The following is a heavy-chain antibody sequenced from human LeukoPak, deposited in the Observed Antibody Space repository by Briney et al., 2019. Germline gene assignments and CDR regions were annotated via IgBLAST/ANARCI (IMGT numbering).Heavy chain of an antibody. Sequence: GESLKISCKGSGYSFTSYWSGWVRQMPGKGLEWMGIIYPGDSDTRYSPSFQGQVTISAEKSISTTYLQWSSLKASDTALYYCASRKKGMATAGFDYWGQGTLVTVSS. CDR3: ASRKKGMATAGFDY. J-gene: IGHJ4*02. CDR1: GYSFTSYW. D-gene: IGHD5-24*01. CDR2: IYPGDSDT. V-gene: IGHV5-51*01.